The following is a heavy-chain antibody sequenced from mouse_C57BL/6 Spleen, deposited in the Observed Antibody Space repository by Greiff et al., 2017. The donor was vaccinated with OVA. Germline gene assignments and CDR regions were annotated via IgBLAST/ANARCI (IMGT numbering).Heavy chain of an antibody. CDR3: ARSDDYYWYFDV. CDR2: IYPRDGST. V-gene: IGHV1-78*01. J-gene: IGHJ1*03. CDR1: GYTFTDPT. D-gene: IGHD2-4*01. Sequence: VKLVESDAELVKPGASVKLSCKVSGYTFTDPTIPWLKQRPEQGLAWIGYIYPRDGSTKYNEKFKGKATLTADKSSSTAYMQLNSLTSEDSAVYFCARSDDYYWYFDVWGTGTTVTVSS.